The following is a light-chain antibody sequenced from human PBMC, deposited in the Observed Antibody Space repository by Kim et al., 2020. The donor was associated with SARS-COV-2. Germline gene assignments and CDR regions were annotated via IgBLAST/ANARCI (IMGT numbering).Light chain of an antibody. CDR3: SSYAGSNSVV. CDR2: EVS. Sequence: QSALTQPPSASGSPGQSVTISCTGTSVGAYKYVSWYQQHPGKAPKVIIYEVSKRPSVVPDRFSGSKSGNTASLTVSGLQAEDEGDYHSSSYAGSNSVVFGGGTQLTVL. J-gene: IGLJ2*01. CDR1: SVGAYKY. V-gene: IGLV2-8*01.